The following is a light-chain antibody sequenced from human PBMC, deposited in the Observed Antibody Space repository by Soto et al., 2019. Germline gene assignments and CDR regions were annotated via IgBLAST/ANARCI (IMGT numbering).Light chain of an antibody. CDR1: QSVSSSY. Sequence: EIVLTQSPGTLSLSPGERATLSCRASQSVSSSYLAWYQQTPGQAPRLLIYGASSRATGIPDRFSGSGSGTDFTLTISGLEPEDFAVYYCPQYGSSPEFTFGPGTKVDIK. J-gene: IGKJ3*01. CDR3: PQYGSSPEFT. V-gene: IGKV3-20*01. CDR2: GAS.